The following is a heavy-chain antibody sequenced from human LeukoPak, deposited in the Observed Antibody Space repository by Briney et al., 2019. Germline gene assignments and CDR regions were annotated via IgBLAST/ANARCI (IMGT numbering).Heavy chain of an antibody. CDR3: XXXXXXXTNRXXDY. V-gene: IGHV3-23*01. CDR2: ISGSGGST. Sequence: GGSLRLSCAASGFTFSSYWMSWVRQAPGKGLEWVSAISGSGGSTYYADSVKGRFTISRDNSKNTLYLQMNSLRAEDTAVYYCXXXXXXXTNRXXDYXGQGTLVTXXS. CDR1: GFTFSSYW. J-gene: IGHJ4*02.